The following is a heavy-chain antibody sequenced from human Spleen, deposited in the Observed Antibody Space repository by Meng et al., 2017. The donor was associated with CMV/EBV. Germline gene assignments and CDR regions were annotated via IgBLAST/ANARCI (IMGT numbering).Heavy chain of an antibody. CDR1: GFTFSSYA. Sequence: GESLKISCAASGFTFSSYAMHWVRQAPGKGLVWVSRIKSDGSSTSYADSVKGRFTISRDNAKNTLYLQMNSLRAEDTAMYYCAKYTMDVWGQGTTVTVSS. CDR2: IKSDGSST. J-gene: IGHJ6*02. CDR3: AKYTMDV. D-gene: IGHD5-18*01. V-gene: IGHV3-74*01.